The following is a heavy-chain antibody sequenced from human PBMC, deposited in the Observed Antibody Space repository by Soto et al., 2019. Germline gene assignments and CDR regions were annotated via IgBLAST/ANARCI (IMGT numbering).Heavy chain of an antibody. CDR3: ARDLHPTHRGGGDPEGMHV. CDR2: INPSGGST. D-gene: IGHD3-16*01. V-gene: IGHV1-46*03. J-gene: IGHJ6*02. CDR1: GYTFTSYY. Sequence: QVQLVQSGAEVKKPGASVKVSCKASGYTFTSYYMHWVRQAPGQGLEWMGIINPSGGSTSYAQKLQGRGTMTRDTCTSTVYMERSSLRSGDTAVYYCARDLHPTHRGGGDPEGMHVWGQGTTITVSS.